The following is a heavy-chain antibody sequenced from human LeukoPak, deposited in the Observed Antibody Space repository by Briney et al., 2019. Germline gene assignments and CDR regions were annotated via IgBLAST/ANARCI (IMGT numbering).Heavy chain of an antibody. J-gene: IGHJ4*02. CDR1: GYSISTGYY. D-gene: IGHD3-10*01. Sequence: SETLSLTCAVSGYSISTGYYWGWIRQPPGKGLEWIGSIYHSGSTNYNPSLESRATISVYTSKNQFSLRLSSVTAADTAVYYCVRVPYYYDSGSYHPRFFDYWGQGTLVTVSS. CDR3: VRVPYYYDSGSYHPRFFDY. V-gene: IGHV4-38-2*01. CDR2: IYHSGST.